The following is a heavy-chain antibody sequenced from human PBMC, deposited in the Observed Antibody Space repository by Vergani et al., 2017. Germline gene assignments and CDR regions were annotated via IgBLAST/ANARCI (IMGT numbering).Heavy chain of an antibody. Sequence: EVQLVQSGAEVKKPGESLRISCQVSGYDFPLYWIGWVRQMPGKGLEWMGIIYPGDSETRYSPAFQGQVTISADRSKSTTFLKWSSLKASDTAVYYCARRQYVHSWVVSWFDPWGQGTQVTVSS. CDR1: GYDFPLYW. J-gene: IGHJ5*02. CDR2: IYPGDSET. D-gene: IGHD2-21*01. CDR3: ARRQYVHSWVVSWFDP. V-gene: IGHV5-51*01.